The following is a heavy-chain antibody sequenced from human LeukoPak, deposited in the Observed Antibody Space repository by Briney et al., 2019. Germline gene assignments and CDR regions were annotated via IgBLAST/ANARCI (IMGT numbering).Heavy chain of an antibody. V-gene: IGHV3-23*01. J-gene: IGHJ5*02. CDR3: AKDRRSSGYGSGVNWFDP. CDR2: ISGSGGST. CDR1: GFTFSSYG. Sequence: PGGSLRLSCAASGFTFSSYGMSWVRQAPGKGLEWVSAISGSGGSTYYADSVKGRFTISRDNSKNTLYLQMNSLRAEDTAVYYCAKDRRSSGYGSGVNWFDPWGQGTLVTVSS. D-gene: IGHD3-10*01.